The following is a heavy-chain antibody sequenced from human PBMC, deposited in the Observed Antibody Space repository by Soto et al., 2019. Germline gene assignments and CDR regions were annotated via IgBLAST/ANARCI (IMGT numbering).Heavy chain of an antibody. CDR3: AKARLWGGDGYNSYNYYGLDV. D-gene: IGHD3-16*01. J-gene: IGHJ6*02. Sequence: EVQLVESGGGLVQPGRSLRLSCAASGFTFDDYAMHWVRQAPGKGLEWVSGISWNSGSIGYADSVKGRFTISRDNAKNSLYLQMNSLRAEDMALYYCAKARLWGGDGYNSYNYYGLDVWGQGTTVTVSS. CDR1: GFTFDDYA. V-gene: IGHV3-9*03. CDR2: ISWNSGSI.